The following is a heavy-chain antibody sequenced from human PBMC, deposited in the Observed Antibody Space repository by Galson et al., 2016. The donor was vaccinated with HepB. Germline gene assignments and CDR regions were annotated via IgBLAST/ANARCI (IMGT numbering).Heavy chain of an antibody. D-gene: IGHD3-10*01. V-gene: IGHV1-2*04. CDR3: ARAGTGPPASGKYYVYYYGLDV. Sequence: SVKVSCKASGYTFTGYYLHWVRQAPGQGLEWMGWINPNIGATKYAQRFHGWVTMTRDTSISTAYMELNRLKYDDTAVYYCARAGTGPPASGKYYVYYYGLDVWGQGTTVTVSS. CDR1: GYTFTGYY. J-gene: IGHJ6*02. CDR2: INPNIGAT.